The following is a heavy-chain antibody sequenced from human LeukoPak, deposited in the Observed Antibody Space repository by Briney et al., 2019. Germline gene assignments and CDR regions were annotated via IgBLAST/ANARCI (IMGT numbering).Heavy chain of an antibody. D-gene: IGHD3-10*01. Sequence: GGSLRLSCAASGFRFGTVSMSWVRQGPGKGLEWVATINPDGSHTYYVDSVKGRFAIFRDNTKNSLYLQLNSLSAEDSAVYYCARLFGEVTRFDCWGQGTLVTVSS. V-gene: IGHV3-7*01. J-gene: IGHJ4*02. CDR2: INPDGSHT. CDR1: GFRFGTVS. CDR3: ARLFGEVTRFDC.